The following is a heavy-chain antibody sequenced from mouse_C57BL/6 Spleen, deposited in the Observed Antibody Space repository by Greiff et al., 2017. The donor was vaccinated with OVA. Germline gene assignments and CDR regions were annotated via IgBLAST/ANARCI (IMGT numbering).Heavy chain of an antibody. CDR2: IYPGDGDP. CDR1: GYAFSSYW. Sequence: VQLQESGAELVKPGASVKLSCKASGYAFSSYWMNWVQQRPGKGLEWIGPIYPGDGDPNYNGKFKGKATLTADKSSSTAYMQLSSVTSEDSAVYFWARQPSYAMDYWGQGTSVTVSS. V-gene: IGHV1-80*01. D-gene: IGHD6-1*01. J-gene: IGHJ4*01. CDR3: ARQPSYAMDY.